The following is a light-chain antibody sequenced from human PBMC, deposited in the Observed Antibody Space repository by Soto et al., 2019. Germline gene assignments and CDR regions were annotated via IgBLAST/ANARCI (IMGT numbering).Light chain of an antibody. CDR2: EVS. CDR3: SSYAGSNDRWV. V-gene: IGLV2-8*01. J-gene: IGLJ3*02. CDR1: SSDIDAYNY. Sequence: QSALTQPPSASGSPGQSVTISCTGTSSDIDAYNYVSWYQQHPGKAPKHMIHEVSKRPSGVPDRFSGSKSGNTASLTVSGLQAEDEADYYCSSYAGSNDRWVFGGGTKVTVL.